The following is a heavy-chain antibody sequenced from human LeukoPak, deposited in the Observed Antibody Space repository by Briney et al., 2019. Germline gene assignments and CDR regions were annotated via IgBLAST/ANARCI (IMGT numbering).Heavy chain of an antibody. CDR2: IYYSRNT. CDR1: GGSISNYF. CDR3: ASLGSFDI. V-gene: IGHV4-59*01. J-gene: IGHJ3*02. D-gene: IGHD7-27*01. Sequence: SETLSLTCTVSGGSISNYFWSWIRQPPGKGLEWIGYIYYSRNTNYNPSLKSRVTISVDTSKNQFSLKVTSATAADTAVYYCASLGSFDIWGQGTMVTVSS.